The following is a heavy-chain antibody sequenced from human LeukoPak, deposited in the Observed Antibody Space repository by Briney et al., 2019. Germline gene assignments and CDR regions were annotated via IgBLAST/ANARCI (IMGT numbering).Heavy chain of an antibody. D-gene: IGHD2/OR15-2a*01. CDR3: ARIIPDLVLLDAFDI. V-gene: IGHV3-7*01. CDR1: GFTFSNYW. Sequence: PGGSLRLSCAASGFTFSNYWMSWVRQAPGKGLEWVANIKQDGSEKYYVDSVKGRFTISRDNAKNSLYLQMNSLRAEDTAVYYCARIIPDLVLLDAFDIWGQGTMVTVSS. CDR2: IKQDGSEK. J-gene: IGHJ3*02.